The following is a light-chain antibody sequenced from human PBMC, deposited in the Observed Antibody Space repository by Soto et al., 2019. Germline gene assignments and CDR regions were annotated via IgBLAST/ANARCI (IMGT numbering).Light chain of an antibody. CDR3: QKYSSASLT. Sequence: DIEMTQSPASLSASVGDRVTITCRASQDINNYLAWYQVQPGQGPKLLIYAASTLQSGVPARFSGSGSGTDFTLTISSLQPEDFASYFCQKYSSASLTFVPGTMVEI. V-gene: IGKV1-27*01. J-gene: IGKJ1*01. CDR1: QDINNY. CDR2: AAS.